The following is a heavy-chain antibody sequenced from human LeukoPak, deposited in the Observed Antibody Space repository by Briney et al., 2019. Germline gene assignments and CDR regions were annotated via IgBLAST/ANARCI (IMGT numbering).Heavy chain of an antibody. Sequence: GGSLRLSCAASGFTFSTYAMSWVRQAPGKGLEWVSTISGSGGSTYYADSVKGRFTISRDNSKNTLYLQMNSLRAEGTAVYYCARGRGYCSSTSCYTDYWGQGTLVTVSS. CDR3: ARGRGYCSSTSCYTDY. V-gene: IGHV3-23*01. J-gene: IGHJ4*02. CDR2: ISGSGGST. D-gene: IGHD2-2*02. CDR1: GFTFSTYA.